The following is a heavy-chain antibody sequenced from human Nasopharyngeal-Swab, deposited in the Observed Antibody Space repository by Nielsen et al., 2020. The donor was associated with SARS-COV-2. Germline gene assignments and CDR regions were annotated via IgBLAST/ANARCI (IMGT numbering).Heavy chain of an antibody. D-gene: IGHD6-6*01. Sequence: WIRQPPGKGLEWVSSISSSSSYIYYADSVKGRFTISRDNAKNSLYLQMNSLRAEDTAVYYCARDGYSSSSSYYYYCGMDVWGQGTTVTVSS. CDR2: ISSSSSYI. V-gene: IGHV3-21*04. CDR3: ARDGYSSSSSYYYYCGMDV. J-gene: IGHJ6*02.